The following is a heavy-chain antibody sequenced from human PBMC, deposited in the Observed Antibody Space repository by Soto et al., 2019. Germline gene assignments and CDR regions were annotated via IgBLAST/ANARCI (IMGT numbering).Heavy chain of an antibody. J-gene: IGHJ4*02. CDR1: GGSFSGYY. CDR2: INHSGST. Sequence: SETLSLTCAVYGGSFSGYYWSWIRQPPGKGLEWIGEINHSGSTNYNPSLKSRVTISVDTSKNQFSLKLSSVTAADTAVYYCARGHLMVRGVFDYWGQGTLVTVSS. V-gene: IGHV4-34*01. D-gene: IGHD3-10*01. CDR3: ARGHLMVRGVFDY.